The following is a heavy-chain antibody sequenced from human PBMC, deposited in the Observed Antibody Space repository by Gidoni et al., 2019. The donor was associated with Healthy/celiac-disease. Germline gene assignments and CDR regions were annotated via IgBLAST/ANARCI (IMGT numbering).Heavy chain of an antibody. V-gene: IGHV4-34*01. CDR2: INHRGST. CDR3: ARAGGYYDSSGYYYFDY. Sequence: QVQLQQWGAGLLKPSETLSITCAVYGGSFSGYYWSWIRQPPGKGLEWIGEINHRGSTNHNPSLKSRVTISVDTSKNQFSLKLRSVTAAETAVYYCARAGGYYDSSGYYYFDYWGQGTLVTVSS. CDR1: GGSFSGYY. D-gene: IGHD3-22*01. J-gene: IGHJ4*02.